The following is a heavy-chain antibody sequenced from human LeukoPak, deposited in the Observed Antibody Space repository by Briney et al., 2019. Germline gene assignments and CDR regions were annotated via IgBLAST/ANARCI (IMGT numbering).Heavy chain of an antibody. D-gene: IGHD3-22*01. CDR1: GYTFTSYG. V-gene: IGHV1-18*01. CDR2: ISAYNGNT. J-gene: IGHJ5*02. Sequence: ASVKVSCKASGYTFTSYGISWVRQAPGQGLEWMGWISAYNGNTNYAQKLQGRVTMTTDTSTSTAYMELRSLRSDDTAVYYCAKGDSSDYYSIVLSQNDLWGQGTLVTVSS. CDR3: AKGDSSDYYSIVLSQNDL.